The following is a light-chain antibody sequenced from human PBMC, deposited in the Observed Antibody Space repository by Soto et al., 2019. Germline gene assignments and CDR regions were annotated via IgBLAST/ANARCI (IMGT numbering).Light chain of an antibody. J-gene: IGKJ2*01. Sequence: EIVMTQSPATLSVSPGERATLSCRASQSVSSNLAWYQQKPGQAPRLLIYGASTRATGIPAMFSGSGSGTEFTLTISSLQSEDFAVYYWHQENNWPLYTFGQGTKLEIK. V-gene: IGKV3-15*01. CDR2: GAS. CDR3: HQENNWPLYT. CDR1: QSVSSN.